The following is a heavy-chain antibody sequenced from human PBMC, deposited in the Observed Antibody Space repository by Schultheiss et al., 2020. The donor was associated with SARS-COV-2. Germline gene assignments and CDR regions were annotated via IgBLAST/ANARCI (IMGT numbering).Heavy chain of an antibody. J-gene: IGHJ4*02. CDR3: ATQRYCPGGVCLWGNDY. D-gene: IGHD2-8*02. CDR1: GGSISRSGYY. V-gene: IGHV3-69-1*02. CDR2: IRSAGNV. Sequence: ETLSLTCTVSGGSISRSGYYWGWVRQAPGKGLEWISYIRSAGNVDYADSVQGRFTISRDSAKNSLYLQMNSLRAEDTAVYFCATQRYCPGGVCLWGNDYWGQGTLVTVSS.